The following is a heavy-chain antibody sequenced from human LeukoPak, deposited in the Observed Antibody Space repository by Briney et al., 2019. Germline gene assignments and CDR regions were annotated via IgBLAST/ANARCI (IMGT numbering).Heavy chain of an antibody. CDR1: GSTFSSYS. D-gene: IGHD1-26*01. V-gene: IGHV3-48*01. Sequence: GGSLRLSCAASGSTFSSYSMNWVRQAPGKGLEWVSYISSSSSTIYYADSVKGRFTISRDNAKNSLYLQMNSLRAEDTAVYYCTRDYLALLGGAPYDAFDIWGQGAMVTVSS. CDR2: ISSSSSTI. J-gene: IGHJ3*02. CDR3: TRDYLALLGGAPYDAFDI.